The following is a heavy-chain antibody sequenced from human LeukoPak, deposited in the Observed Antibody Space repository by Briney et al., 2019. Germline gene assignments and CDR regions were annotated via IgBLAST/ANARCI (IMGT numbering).Heavy chain of an antibody. Sequence: GGSLRLSCAASGFTFSSHWMSWVRQAPGKGLEWVANIREDESEKYYVGSVKGRFTISRDNANNSLFLQMNSLRAEDTAVYYCARDSRYSRGVGDFDYWGQGTLVSVSS. D-gene: IGHD5-18*01. CDR1: GFTFSSHW. V-gene: IGHV3-7*03. CDR2: IREDESEK. CDR3: ARDSRYSRGVGDFDY. J-gene: IGHJ4*02.